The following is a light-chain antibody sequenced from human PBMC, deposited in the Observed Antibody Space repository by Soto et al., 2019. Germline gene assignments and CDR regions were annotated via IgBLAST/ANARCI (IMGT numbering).Light chain of an antibody. J-gene: IGKJ4*01. CDR3: QQYGSSPPLS. V-gene: IGKV3-20*01. Sequence: EIVLTQSPGPLSLPPGERATLSCMSSQSVSSNYLAWYHQKPGQAPRLLIYGASSRATGIPDRFSGSGSGTDFTLTISRLEPEDFAVYYCQQYGSSPPLSFGGGTKVDIK. CDR1: QSVSSNY. CDR2: GAS.